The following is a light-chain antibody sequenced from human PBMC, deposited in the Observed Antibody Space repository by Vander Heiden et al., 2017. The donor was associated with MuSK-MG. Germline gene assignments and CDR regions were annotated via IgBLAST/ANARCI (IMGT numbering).Light chain of an antibody. CDR3: QQVNNCPIT. J-gene: IGKJ5*01. V-gene: IGKV1D-13*01. CDR2: NAS. CDR1: QGISNA. Sequence: AIQLTQSPSSLSASVGDRVTITCRASQGISNALAWYQQKPGKAPKFLIYNASSLESGVPSRFSGSGSGTYFTLTISSLQPEDFSTYYCQQVNNCPITFGQRRLLEI.